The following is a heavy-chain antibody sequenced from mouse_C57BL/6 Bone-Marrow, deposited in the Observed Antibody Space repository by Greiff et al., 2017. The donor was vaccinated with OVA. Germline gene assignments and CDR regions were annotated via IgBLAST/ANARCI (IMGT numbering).Heavy chain of an antibody. J-gene: IGHJ2*01. Sequence: EVKLVESEGGLVQPGSSMKLSCTASGFTFSDYYMAWVRQVPEKGLEWVANINYDGSSTYYLDSLKSRFIISRDNAKNILYLQMSSLKSEDTATYYCARRVYDGYYDYWGQGTTLTVSS. D-gene: IGHD2-3*01. CDR3: ARRVYDGYYDY. V-gene: IGHV5-16*02. CDR2: INYDGSST. CDR1: GFTFSDYY.